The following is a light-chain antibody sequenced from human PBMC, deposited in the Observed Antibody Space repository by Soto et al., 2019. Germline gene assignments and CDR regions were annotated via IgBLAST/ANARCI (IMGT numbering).Light chain of an antibody. CDR3: SSYASSNTWV. Sequence: QSALTQPPSVSGSPGQSVTISCTGTSSDVGSYNRVSWYQQSPGTAPKLMIYEVTNRPSGVPDRFSGSKSDNTASLTISGLQAEDEADYYCSSYASSNTWVFGGGTKLTVL. CDR2: EVT. V-gene: IGLV2-18*02. CDR1: SSDVGSYNR. J-gene: IGLJ3*02.